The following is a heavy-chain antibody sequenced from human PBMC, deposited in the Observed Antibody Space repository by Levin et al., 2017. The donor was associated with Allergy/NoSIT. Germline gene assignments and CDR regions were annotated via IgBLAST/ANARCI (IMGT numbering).Heavy chain of an antibody. Sequence: SQTLSLTCAISGDSVSSNGATWSWIRQSPSRGLEWLGRTYFRSKWYNDYALSMKSRITITPDTSKNQFSLQLNSVTPEDTALYFCAREACDAQNWCEPWGKGTLVTVSS. V-gene: IGHV6-1*01. CDR1: GDSVSSNGAT. CDR2: TYFRSKWYN. D-gene: IGHD2-21*01. CDR3: AREACDAQNWCEP. J-gene: IGHJ5*02.